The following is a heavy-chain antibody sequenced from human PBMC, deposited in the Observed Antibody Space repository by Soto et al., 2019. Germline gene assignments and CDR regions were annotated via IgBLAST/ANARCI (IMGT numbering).Heavy chain of an antibody. CDR2: IYYSGST. Sequence: SETLSLTCTVSGGSISRCGYYWSWIRQHPGKGLEWIGYIYYSGSTYYNPSLKSRVTISVDTSKNQFSLKLSSVTAADTAVYYCACALPFWSGYPPYFDYWCQGTLLTVFS. J-gene: IGHJ4*02. D-gene: IGHD3-3*01. CDR3: ACALPFWSGYPPYFDY. CDR1: GGSISRCGYY. V-gene: IGHV4-31*03.